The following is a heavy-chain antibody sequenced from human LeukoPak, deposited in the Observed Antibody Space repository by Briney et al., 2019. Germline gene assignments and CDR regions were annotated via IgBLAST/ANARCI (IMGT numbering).Heavy chain of an antibody. CDR3: ARIVAVAGTGDYYYMDV. CDR1: GGSISSSNW. D-gene: IGHD6-19*01. CDR2: IYHSGST. J-gene: IGHJ6*03. Sequence: SGTLSLTCAVSGGSISSSNWWSWVRQPPGKGLEWIGEIYHSGSTNYNPSLKSRVTISVDKSKNQFSLKLSSVTAADTAVYYCARIVAVAGTGDYYYMDVWGKGTTVTVSS. V-gene: IGHV4-4*02.